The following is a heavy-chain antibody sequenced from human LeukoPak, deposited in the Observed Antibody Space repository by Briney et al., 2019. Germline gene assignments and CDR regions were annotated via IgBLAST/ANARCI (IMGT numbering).Heavy chain of an antibody. CDR3: AREIPLIIAETPIDAFDI. Sequence: SVKVSCKASGYTFTVYYIHWVRQAPGQGLEWMGRIIPIFGTANYAQKFQGRVTITTDESTSTAYMELSSLRSEDTAVYYCAREIPLIIAETPIDAFDIWGQGTMVTVSS. V-gene: IGHV1-69*05. D-gene: IGHD6-13*01. CDR1: GYTFTVYY. J-gene: IGHJ3*02. CDR2: IIPIFGTA.